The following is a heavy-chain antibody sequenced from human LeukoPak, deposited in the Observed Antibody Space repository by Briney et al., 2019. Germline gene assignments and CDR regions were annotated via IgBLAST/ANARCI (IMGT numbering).Heavy chain of an antibody. D-gene: IGHD1-26*01. CDR2: IRYDGSNK. CDR3: AKNQRMVGATSAFDI. Sequence: GGSLRLSCAASGFTFSSYGMHWVRQAPGKGLEWVAFIRYDGSNKYYADSVKGRFTISRDNSKNTLYLQMNSLRAEDTAVYYCAKNQRMVGATSAFDIWGQGTMVTVSS. CDR1: GFTFSSYG. J-gene: IGHJ3*02. V-gene: IGHV3-30*02.